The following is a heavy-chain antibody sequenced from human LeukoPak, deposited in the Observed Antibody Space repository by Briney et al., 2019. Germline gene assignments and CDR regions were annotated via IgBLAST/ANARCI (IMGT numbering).Heavy chain of an antibody. CDR1: GFTFSSYG. V-gene: IGHV3-30*18. J-gene: IGHJ4*02. Sequence: GGSLRLSCVASGFTFSSYGMHWVRQAPGKGLECVAIISYDGSNKYYTDSVKGRFTISRDNSKNTRYLQMNSLRAEDTAVYYCAKSGIEAAGSLVYFDYWGQGTLVTASS. D-gene: IGHD6-13*01. CDR3: AKSGIEAAGSLVYFDY. CDR2: ISYDGSNK.